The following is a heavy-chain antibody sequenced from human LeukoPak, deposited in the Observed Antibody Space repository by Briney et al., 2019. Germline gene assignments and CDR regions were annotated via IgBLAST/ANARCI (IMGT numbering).Heavy chain of an antibody. CDR3: ASPNPGYSSRQGDY. CDR1: GGSISTSNYY. D-gene: IGHD2-21*01. Sequence: SETLSLTCTVSGGSISTSNYYWGWIRQPPGKGLEWIGNIFYSGSTYYSPSLKSRVTISLDTSRNQFSLKLSSVTAADTAVYYCASPNPGYSSRQGDYWGQGTLVTVSS. V-gene: IGHV4-39*01. J-gene: IGHJ4*02. CDR2: IFYSGST.